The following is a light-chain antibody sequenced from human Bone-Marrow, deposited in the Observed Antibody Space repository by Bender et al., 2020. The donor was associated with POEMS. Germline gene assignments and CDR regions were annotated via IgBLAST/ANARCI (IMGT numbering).Light chain of an antibody. V-gene: IGLV2-18*02. J-gene: IGLJ3*02. CDR3: SSFAGSSVV. Sequence: QSALTQPPSVSGSPGQSVTISCTGSSSDIGIYARVPWYQQPRGTAPKLIIYEVSSRPSGVPDRFSGSKSGNTASLTISGLQAEDEAHYYCSSFAGSSVVFGGGTKLTVL. CDR1: SSDIGIYAR. CDR2: EVS.